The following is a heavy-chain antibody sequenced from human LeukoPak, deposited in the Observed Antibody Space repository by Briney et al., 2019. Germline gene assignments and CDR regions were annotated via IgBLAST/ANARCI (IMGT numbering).Heavy chain of an antibody. CDR2: INPNSGGT. J-gene: IGHJ3*02. V-gene: IGHV1-2*04. D-gene: IGHD5-18*01. CDR1: GYTFTGYY. CDR3: ARVRNGNSYGFSQDAFDI. Sequence: ASVKVSCKASGYTFTGYYMHWVRQAPGQGLEWMGWINPNSGGTNYAQKFQGWVAMTRDTSISTAYMELSRLRSDDTAVYYCARVRNGNSYGFSQDAFDIWGQGTMVTVSS.